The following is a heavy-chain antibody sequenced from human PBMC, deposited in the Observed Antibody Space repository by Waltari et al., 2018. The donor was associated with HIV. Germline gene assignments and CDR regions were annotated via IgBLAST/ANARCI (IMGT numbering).Heavy chain of an antibody. J-gene: IGHJ4*02. CDR3: ARGPRMIVVVMPYYFDY. CDR2: INHSGST. Sequence: QVQLQQWGAGLLKPSETLSLTCAVYGGSFSGYYWSWIRQPPGKGLEWIGEINHSGSTNYNPSLKSRVTISVDTSKNQFSLKLSSVTAADTAVYYCARGPRMIVVVMPYYFDYWGQGTLVTVSS. CDR1: GGSFSGYY. V-gene: IGHV4-34*01. D-gene: IGHD3-22*01.